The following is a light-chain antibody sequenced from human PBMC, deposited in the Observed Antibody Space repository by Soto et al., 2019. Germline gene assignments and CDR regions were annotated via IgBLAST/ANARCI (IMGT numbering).Light chain of an antibody. Sequence: QSVLTQPPSVSGAPGQRVTISCTGSSSNIGAVYDVHWYQQLPGTAPKLLIYGNSNRPSGVPDRFSGSKSGTSASLAITGLQAEDEADYYCQSYDSSRSGWVFGGGTKLTVL. CDR2: GNS. V-gene: IGLV1-40*01. CDR1: SSNIGAVYD. J-gene: IGLJ3*02. CDR3: QSYDSSRSGWV.